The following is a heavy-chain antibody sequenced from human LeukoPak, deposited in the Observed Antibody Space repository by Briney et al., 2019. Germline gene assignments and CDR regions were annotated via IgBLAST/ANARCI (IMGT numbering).Heavy chain of an antibody. CDR3: ARYYYDSSGFDY. V-gene: IGHV3-30-3*01. CDR2: ISYDGSNK. CDR1: GFTFSSYA. J-gene: IGHJ4*02. Sequence: PGRSLRLSCAASGFTFSSYAMHWVRQAPGKGLEWVAVISYDGSNKYYADSVKGRFTISRDNSKNTLYLQMNSLRAEDTAVYYCARYYYDSSGFDYWGQGTLVTVSS. D-gene: IGHD3-22*01.